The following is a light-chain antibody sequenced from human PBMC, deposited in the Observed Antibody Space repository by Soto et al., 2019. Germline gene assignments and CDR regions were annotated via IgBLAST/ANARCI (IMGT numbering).Light chain of an antibody. CDR3: QQSYSTPYT. J-gene: IGKJ2*01. CDR2: VAS. V-gene: IGKV1-39*01. Sequence: DIQMTQSPSSLSASVGDRVTVTCRASQDINNYLNWYQQKPGKAPELLIYVASTLQGGVPSRFSDSGSGTDFTLTISSLKPEDFATYYCQQSYSTPYTFGQGTKLEIK. CDR1: QDINNY.